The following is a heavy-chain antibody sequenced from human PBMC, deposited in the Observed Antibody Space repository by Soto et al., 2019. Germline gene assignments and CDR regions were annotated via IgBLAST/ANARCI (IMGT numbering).Heavy chain of an antibody. V-gene: IGHV5-51*07. CDR2: IYPGDSDT. D-gene: IGHD3-22*01. Sequence: VKSSGERRGGKVSRSWCAREHQKKEKGLEWMGIIYPGDSDTRYSPSFQGQVTISADKSISTAYLQWSSLKASDTAMYYCAKFPRLMYYDSSGSKLFYYGMDVWGQGTTVIVSS. CDR1: GGKVSRSW. J-gene: IGHJ6*02. CDR3: AKFPRLMYYDSSGSKLFYYGMDV.